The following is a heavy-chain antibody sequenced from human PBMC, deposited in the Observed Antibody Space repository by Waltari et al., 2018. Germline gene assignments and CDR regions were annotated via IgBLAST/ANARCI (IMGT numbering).Heavy chain of an antibody. D-gene: IGHD2-2*01. V-gene: IGHV3-7*01. CDR2: KRQDWSEK. Sequence: ETHLVESGGGLVQPGGSLRLSCAASGFTFSSYWMTWVRQAPGKGLEWVAKKRQDWSEKDYVDSVKGRFTISRDNAKKSLYLQINSLKADDTAVYYCARSSSTEFDPWGQGTLVPRSS. CDR3: ARSSSTEFDP. J-gene: IGHJ5*02. CDR1: GFTFSSYW.